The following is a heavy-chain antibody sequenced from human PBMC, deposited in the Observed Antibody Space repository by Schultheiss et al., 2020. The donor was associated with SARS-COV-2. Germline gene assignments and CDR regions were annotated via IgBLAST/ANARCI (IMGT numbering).Heavy chain of an antibody. J-gene: IGHJ4*02. V-gene: IGHV3-NL1*01. CDR1: GFTFSSYG. Sequence: GGSLRLSCAASGFTFSSYGMHWVRQAPGKGLEWVAVIYSGGSTYYADSVKGRFTISRDNSKNTLYLQMNSLRAEDTAVYYCAKHGEIDYWGQGTLVTVSS. D-gene: IGHD4-17*01. CDR3: AKHGEIDY. CDR2: IYSGGST.